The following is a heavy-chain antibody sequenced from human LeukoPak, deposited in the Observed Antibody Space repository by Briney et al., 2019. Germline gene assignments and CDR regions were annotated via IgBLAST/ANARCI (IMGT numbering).Heavy chain of an antibody. D-gene: IGHD1-26*01. CDR2: IYLGDSDT. CDR1: RYSFTSSW. CDR3: ARRGATSDKFDY. Sequence: GESLKISCKGARYSFTSSWIAWVRQMPGKGLEWMGIIYLGDSDTRYSPSFQGQVAISADKSISTAYLQWSSLKASDTAIYYCARRGATSDKFDYWGQGTLVTVSS. J-gene: IGHJ4*02. V-gene: IGHV5-51*01.